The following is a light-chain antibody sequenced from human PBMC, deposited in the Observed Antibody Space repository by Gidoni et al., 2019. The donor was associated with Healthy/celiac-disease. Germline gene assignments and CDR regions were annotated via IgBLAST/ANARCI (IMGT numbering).Light chain of an antibody. Sequence: DFQMTQSPSTLSASVGDRVTITCRASQSISSWLAWYQQKPGKAPKLLIYKASSFESGVPSRFSGSGSGTEFTLTISSLQPDDFATYYCQQYNSYPLTFGGGTKVEIK. CDR1: QSISSW. CDR3: QQYNSYPLT. V-gene: IGKV1-5*03. J-gene: IGKJ4*01. CDR2: KAS.